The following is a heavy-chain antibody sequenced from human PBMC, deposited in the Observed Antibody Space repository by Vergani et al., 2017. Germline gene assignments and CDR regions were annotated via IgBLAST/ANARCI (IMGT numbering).Heavy chain of an antibody. J-gene: IGHJ6*04. Sequence: EVQLLESGGDLVQPGGFLRLSCAASGFTFNHYAMNWVRQAPGKGLEWVSGISGSGGSTYYAGSVKGRFTISRDSSKNTLYLQMNSLSAGDTAVYYCAKANPRNSGYDYLYYYHAMDVWGKGTTVTVSS. CDR3: AKANPRNSGYDYLYYYHAMDV. D-gene: IGHD5-12*01. V-gene: IGHV3-23*01. CDR2: ISGSGGST. CDR1: GFTFNHYA.